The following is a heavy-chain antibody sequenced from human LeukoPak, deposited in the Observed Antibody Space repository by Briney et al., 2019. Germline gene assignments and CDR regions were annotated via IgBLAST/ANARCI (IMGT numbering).Heavy chain of an antibody. D-gene: IGHD3-10*01. CDR1: SGSFSGYY. Sequence: SETLSLTCAVYSGSFSGYYRSWIRQPPGKGLEWIGEIYHSGGTNYNPSLKSRVTISVDTSKNQFSLKLSSVTAADTAVYYCARGFATMVRGVVLDFWGQGTLVTVSS. J-gene: IGHJ4*02. CDR3: ARGFATMVRGVVLDF. V-gene: IGHV4-34*01. CDR2: IYHSGGT.